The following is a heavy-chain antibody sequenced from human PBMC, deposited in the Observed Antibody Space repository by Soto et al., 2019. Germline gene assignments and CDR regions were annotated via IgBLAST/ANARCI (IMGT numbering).Heavy chain of an antibody. D-gene: IGHD6-19*01. CDR1: GFTFSSYG. J-gene: IGHJ6*02. V-gene: IGHV3-33*01. CDR3: ARDTSSYSSGYSGYGMDV. Sequence: PGGSLRLSCAASGFTFSSYGMHWVRQAPGKGLEWVAVIWYDGSNKYYADSVKGRFTISRDNSKNTLYLQMNSLRAEDTAVYYCARDTSSYSSGYSGYGMDVWGQGTTVTVSS. CDR2: IWYDGSNK.